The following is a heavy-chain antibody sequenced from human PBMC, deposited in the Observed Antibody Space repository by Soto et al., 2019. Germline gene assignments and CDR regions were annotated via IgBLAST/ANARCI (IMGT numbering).Heavy chain of an antibody. CDR1: GYTFRCCG. Sequence: GASVEVSCQPSGYTFRCCGLIWVRQAPGQGLEWMGWISAYNGNTNYAQKLQGRVTMTTDTSTSTAYMELRSLRSDDTAVYYCARYIAILDYWGQGILVTVSS. CDR2: ISAYNGNT. D-gene: IGHD2-21*01. J-gene: IGHJ4*02. CDR3: ARYIAILDY. V-gene: IGHV1-18*01.